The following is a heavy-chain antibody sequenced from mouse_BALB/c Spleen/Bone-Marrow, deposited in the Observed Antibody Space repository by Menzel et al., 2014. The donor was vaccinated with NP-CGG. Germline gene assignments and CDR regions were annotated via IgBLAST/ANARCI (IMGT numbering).Heavy chain of an antibody. CDR3: ARPPYYGNYLD. J-gene: IGHJ2*01. V-gene: IGHV1-19*01. D-gene: IGHD2-10*01. CDR2: VNPYNGGT. Sequence: VQLQQSGPELVKPGASGKMSCKASGYTFTDYYMDWVKQSHGESFEWIGRVNPYNGGTSYNQKFKGKATLTVDKSSSTAYMELNSLTSEDSAVYYCARPPYYGNYLD. CDR1: GYTFTDYY.